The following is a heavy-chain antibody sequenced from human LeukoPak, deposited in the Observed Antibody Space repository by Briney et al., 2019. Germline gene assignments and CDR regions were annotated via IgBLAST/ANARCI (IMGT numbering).Heavy chain of an antibody. D-gene: IGHD6-13*01. CDR3: AKTSKYSTTWYDY. V-gene: IGHV3-23*01. J-gene: IGHJ4*02. Sequence: PGGSLRLSCAASGFTFSNYAMSWVRQAPGKGLEWVSGISGDGGSTYYADSVKGRFTISRGSSENALYLQMNSLRAEDTAVYYCAKTSKYSTTWYDYGGQGTLVTVSS. CDR1: GFTFSNYA. CDR2: ISGDGGST.